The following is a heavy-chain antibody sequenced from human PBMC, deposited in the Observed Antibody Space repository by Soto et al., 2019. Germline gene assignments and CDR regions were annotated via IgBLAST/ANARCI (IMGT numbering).Heavy chain of an antibody. V-gene: IGHV3-66*01. J-gene: IGHJ4*02. D-gene: IGHD2-15*01. Sequence: EVQLVESGGGLVQPGGSLRLSCAASGFTVSSNYMSWVRQAPGKGLEWGSVIYSGGSTYYADSVKGRLSISRDNSENTLYLQMNSLRAEDTAVYYGARTCSGGTCSFDYWGQGTLVTVSS. CDR3: ARTCSGGTCSFDY. CDR2: IYSGGST. CDR1: GFTVSSNY.